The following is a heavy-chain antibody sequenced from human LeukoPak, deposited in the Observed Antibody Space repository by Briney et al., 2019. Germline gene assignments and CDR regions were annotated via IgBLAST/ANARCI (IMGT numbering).Heavy chain of an antibody. J-gene: IGHJ4*02. CDR1: GFTFTTYY. CDR2: INQDGSTA. CDR3: ARENWSIDY. Sequence: GGSLRLSCAASGFTFTTYYMTWVHQAPGKGLEWVANINQDGSTAYYVDSVKGRFTFSRDNTKNSVYLQMNSLRAEDTAVYYCARENWSIDYWGQGTLATVSS. D-gene: IGHD1-1*01. V-gene: IGHV3-7*01.